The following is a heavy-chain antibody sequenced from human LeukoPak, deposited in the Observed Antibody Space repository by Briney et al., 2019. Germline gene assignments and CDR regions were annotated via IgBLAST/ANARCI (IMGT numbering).Heavy chain of an antibody. V-gene: IGHV1-18*04. CDR1: GYTFINYG. CDR3: AREDREDAFDI. J-gene: IGHJ3*02. Sequence: ASAKVSCKASGYTFINYGISWVRQAPGQGLEWMGGISAYNGNTNIAQKLQGRVTVTTDTSTSTAYMELRSLRSDDTAVYYCAREDREDAFDIWGQGTTVTVSS. CDR2: ISAYNGNT.